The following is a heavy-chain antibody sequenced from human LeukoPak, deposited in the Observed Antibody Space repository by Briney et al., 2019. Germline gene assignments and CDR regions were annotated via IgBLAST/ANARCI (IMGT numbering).Heavy chain of an antibody. D-gene: IGHD1-1*01. CDR1: GGSVSSGPYY. Sequence: PSETLSLTCSVSGGSVSSGPYYWSWIRQPPGKGLQWIGYIYFTGSTNYNPSLKSRVTISADTSKNQFSLRLNPVTATDTALYYCARRKLASDAFDIWGQGTLVSVSS. CDR2: IYFTGST. J-gene: IGHJ3*02. V-gene: IGHV4-61*01. CDR3: ARRKLASDAFDI.